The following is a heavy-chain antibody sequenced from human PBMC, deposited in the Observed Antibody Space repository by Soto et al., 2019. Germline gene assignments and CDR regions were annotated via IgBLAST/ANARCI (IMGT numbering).Heavy chain of an antibody. CDR2: INHSGST. J-gene: IGHJ4*02. Sequence: SVIMSLSWAVVGGSFGGYYGSWIRQPPGKGLEWIGEINHSGSTNYNPSLKSRVTISVDKSKNQFSLKLTSMTAADTAVYYCAGYYYASGNYQGNLDYWGQETLVTVSS. CDR3: AGYYYASGNYQGNLDY. CDR1: GGSFGGYY. V-gene: IGHV4-34*01. D-gene: IGHD3-10*01.